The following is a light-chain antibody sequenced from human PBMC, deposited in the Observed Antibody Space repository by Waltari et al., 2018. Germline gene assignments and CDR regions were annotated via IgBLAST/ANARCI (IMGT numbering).Light chain of an antibody. V-gene: IGKV3-15*01. Sequence: EVVMTQSPAPLSLFPGERVTLSCRASQRVASNLAWYQQKPGQAPRLLIYEASTRATGISARFRGSGSGTEFTLTISSLQSEDSAVYYCQQYNRWPPITFGQGTRLEIK. CDR2: EAS. J-gene: IGKJ5*01. CDR1: QRVASN. CDR3: QQYNRWPPIT.